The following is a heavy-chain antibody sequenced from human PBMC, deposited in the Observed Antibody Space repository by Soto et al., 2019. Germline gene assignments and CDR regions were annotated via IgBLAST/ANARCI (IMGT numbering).Heavy chain of an antibody. Sequence: EVQLLESGGGLVQPGGSLLLSCAASGFTVTTNYMSWFRQPPGKGVEWVSVVYSGGSTYYADSVKGRFTVSRDNSKNTLYLQMNSLRAEDTAVYYCARDFSGKNDAFHIWGQGTVVTVSS. CDR3: ARDFSGKNDAFHI. V-gene: IGHV3-66*01. CDR2: VYSGGST. CDR1: GFTVTTNY. J-gene: IGHJ3*02. D-gene: IGHD3-10*01.